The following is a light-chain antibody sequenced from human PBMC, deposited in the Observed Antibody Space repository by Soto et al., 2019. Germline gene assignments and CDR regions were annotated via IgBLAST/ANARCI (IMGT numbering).Light chain of an antibody. CDR3: HQYGISP. CDR1: QSISSNY. Sequence: EIVLTQSPGTLSLSPGERVTLSCRASQSISSNYLAWYQQKPGQAPRLLIYGASSRATGIPDRVSGSGSGTEFSLTICRLEPEDFAVYYCHQYGISPFGGGTKVEIK. CDR2: GAS. J-gene: IGKJ4*01. V-gene: IGKV3-20*01.